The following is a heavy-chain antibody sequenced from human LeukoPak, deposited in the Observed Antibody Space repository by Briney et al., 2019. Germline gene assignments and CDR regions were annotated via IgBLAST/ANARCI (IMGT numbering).Heavy chain of an antibody. V-gene: IGHV3-7*01. Sequence: GGSLRLSCAASGFTFSSYWMSWVRQAPGKGLEWVASIKPDGSEKYYVDSVKGRFTISRDSAENSLYLQMNTLRAEDMAVYYCARDRGSSGWYEFDYWGQGTLVTVSS. J-gene: IGHJ4*02. D-gene: IGHD6-19*01. CDR3: ARDRGSSGWYEFDY. CDR1: GFTFSSYW. CDR2: IKPDGSEK.